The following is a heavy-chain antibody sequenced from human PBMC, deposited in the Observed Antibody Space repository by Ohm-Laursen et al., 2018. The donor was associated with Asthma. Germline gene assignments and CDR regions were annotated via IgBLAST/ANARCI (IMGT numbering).Heavy chain of an antibody. V-gene: IGHV3-21*01. CDR1: GYTFSRYS. J-gene: IGHJ6*02. D-gene: IGHD3-22*01. CDR3: ARGDYYDRGLDYYGMDV. CDR2: ISTASTFI. Sequence: GSLRLSCAASGYTFSRYSIHWVRQVPGKGLEWVASISTASTFIYYADSVRGRFTTPRANAKNSVYLQMNSLRAEDTALYYCARGDYYDRGLDYYGMDVWGQGTTVTVSS.